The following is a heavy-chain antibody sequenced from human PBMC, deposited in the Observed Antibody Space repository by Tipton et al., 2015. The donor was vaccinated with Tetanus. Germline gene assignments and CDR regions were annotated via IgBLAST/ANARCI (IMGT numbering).Heavy chain of an antibody. CDR1: RGPISSYY. D-gene: IGHD6-13*01. Sequence: TLSLTCTVSRGPISSYYWSWIRQPAGKGLEWIGHISNGNTDYSRSLKSRVTLSVDTSKNQFSLELRSVTAADTAVYYCARGWGSSWYYFDYWGQGILVTVSS. J-gene: IGHJ4*02. V-gene: IGHV4-4*07. CDR3: ARGWGSSWYYFDY. CDR2: ISNGNT.